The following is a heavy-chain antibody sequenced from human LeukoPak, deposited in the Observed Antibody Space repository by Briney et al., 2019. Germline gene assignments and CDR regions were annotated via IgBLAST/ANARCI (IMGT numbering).Heavy chain of an antibody. V-gene: IGHV3-23*01. Sequence: GGSLRLSCAASGFTFSTYAMSWVRQAAGKGLEWVSLISGSGGGTYYADSVKGRFTISRDNSKNTLYLQMNSLRAEDTAVYYCAKSGYYDSSGYYVVYFDYWGQGTLVTVSS. CDR1: GFTFSTYA. J-gene: IGHJ4*02. D-gene: IGHD3-22*01. CDR2: ISGSGGGT. CDR3: AKSGYYDSSGYYVVYFDY.